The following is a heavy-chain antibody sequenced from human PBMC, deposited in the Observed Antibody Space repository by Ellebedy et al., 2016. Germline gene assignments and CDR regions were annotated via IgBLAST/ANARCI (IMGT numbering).Heavy chain of an antibody. Sequence: GSLRLSCTVSGGSISSYYWSWIRQPPGKGLEWIGYIFYSGSTNYNPSLKSRVTISVDASKNQFSLKLTSVTAADTAVYYCARGWGHDFWETGYWGQGTLVTVSS. CDR3: ARGWGHDFWETGY. D-gene: IGHD3-3*01. J-gene: IGHJ4*02. CDR2: IFYSGST. V-gene: IGHV4-59*01. CDR1: GGSISSYY.